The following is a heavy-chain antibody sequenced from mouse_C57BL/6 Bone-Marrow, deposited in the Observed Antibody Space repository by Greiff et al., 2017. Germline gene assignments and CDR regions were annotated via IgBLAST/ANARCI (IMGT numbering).Heavy chain of an antibody. V-gene: IGHV5-17*01. D-gene: IGHD2-4*01. CDR2: ISSGSSTI. Sequence: EVNVVESGGGLVKPGGSLKLSCAASGFTFSDYGMHWVRQAPEKGLEWVAYISSGSSTIYYADTVKGRFTISRDNAKNTLFLQMTSLRSEDTAMYYCATLAYYDYDGYFDYWGQGTTLTVSS. CDR3: ATLAYYDYDGYFDY. J-gene: IGHJ2*01. CDR1: GFTFSDYG.